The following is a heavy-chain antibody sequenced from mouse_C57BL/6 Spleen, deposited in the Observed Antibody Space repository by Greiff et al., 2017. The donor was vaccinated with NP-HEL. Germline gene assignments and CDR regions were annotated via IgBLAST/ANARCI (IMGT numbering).Heavy chain of an antibody. J-gene: IGHJ4*01. Sequence: QVQLQQPGAELVRPGTSVKLSCKASGYTFTSYWMHWVKQRPGQGLEWIGVIDPSDSYTNYNQKFKGKDTLTVDTSSSTAYMQLSSLTSEDSAVYYCARRSNYAMDDWGQGTSVTVSS. CDR2: IDPSDSYT. D-gene: IGHD5-1*01. CDR1: GYTFTSYW. V-gene: IGHV1-59*01. CDR3: ARRSNYAMDD.